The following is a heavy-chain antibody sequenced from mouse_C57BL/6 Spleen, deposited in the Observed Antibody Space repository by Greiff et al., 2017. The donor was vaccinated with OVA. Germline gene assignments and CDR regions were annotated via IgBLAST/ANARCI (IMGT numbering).Heavy chain of an antibody. J-gene: IGHJ2*01. Sequence: VQLKESGPELVKPGASVKMSCKASGYTFTDYNMHWVKQSHGKSLEWIGYINPNNGGTSYNQKFKGKATLTVNKSSSTAYMELRSLTSEDSAVYYCATAYYGPLDYWGQGTTLTVSS. V-gene: IGHV1-22*01. CDR1: GYTFTDYN. CDR3: ATAYYGPLDY. D-gene: IGHD1-1*01. CDR2: INPNNGGT.